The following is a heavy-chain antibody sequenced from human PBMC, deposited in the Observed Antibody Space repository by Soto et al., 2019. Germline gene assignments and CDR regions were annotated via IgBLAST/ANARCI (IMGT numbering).Heavy chain of an antibody. CDR3: ARAECSTPDCLTAYYSYGLDV. CDR2: INTAGTTK. Sequence: PGGSLRLSCAASGFTFSNFEMHWVRQAPGKGLEWVSYINTAGTTKYYAESVKGRFTISRDNARNSPFLQMNSLSAEDTAVYYCARAECSTPDCLTAYYSYGLDVWGQGTTVTVSS. V-gene: IGHV3-48*03. J-gene: IGHJ6*02. D-gene: IGHD2-2*01. CDR1: GFTFSNFE.